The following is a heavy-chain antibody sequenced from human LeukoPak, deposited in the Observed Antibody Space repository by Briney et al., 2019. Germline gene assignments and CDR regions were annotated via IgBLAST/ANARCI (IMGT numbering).Heavy chain of an antibody. CDR1: GFTFSSYA. CDR3: AKEKPYSSRWLRDYFDY. V-gene: IGHV3-23*01. Sequence: GGSLRLSCAASGFTFSSYAMSWVRQAPGKGLEWVSAISGSGGSTYYADSVKGRFTISRDNSKNTLYLQMNSLRAEDTAVYYCAKEKPYSSRWLRDYFDYWGQGTLVTVSS. CDR2: ISGSGGST. D-gene: IGHD6-13*01. J-gene: IGHJ4*02.